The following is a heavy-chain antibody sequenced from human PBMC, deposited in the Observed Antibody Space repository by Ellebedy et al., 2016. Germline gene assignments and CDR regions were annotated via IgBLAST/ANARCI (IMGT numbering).Heavy chain of an antibody. CDR3: RQGHYANY. D-gene: IGHD4-17*01. V-gene: IGHV3-23*01. CDR1: GFTFSNYF. CDR2: ISAGGDNT. Sequence: GESLKISXTASGFTFSNYFMTWIRQAPGKGLEWVATISAGGDNTFFADSVKGRFTISRDNSKNTLYLQMNNLRAEDTAVYYCRQGHYANYWGQGTLVTVSS. J-gene: IGHJ4*02.